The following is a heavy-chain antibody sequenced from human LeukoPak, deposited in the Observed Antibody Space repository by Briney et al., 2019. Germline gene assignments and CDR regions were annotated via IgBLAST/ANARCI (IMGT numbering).Heavy chain of an antibody. CDR3: VGSSFLRYDP. V-gene: IGHV3-7*01. CDR1: GFTFSNYW. J-gene: IGHJ5*02. CDR2: IKPDGSEE. Sequence: PGGSLRLSCAASGFTFSNYWMSWVRQAPEKGMEWVASIKPDGSEEFHVDFVKGRFTIPRDNAKNSLYLQMSSLRAEDTAVYYCVGSSFLRYDPWGQGTLVTVSS. D-gene: IGHD2-15*01.